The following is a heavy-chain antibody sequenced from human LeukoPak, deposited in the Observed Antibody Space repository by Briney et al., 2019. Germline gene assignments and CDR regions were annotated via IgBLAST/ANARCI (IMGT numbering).Heavy chain of an antibody. D-gene: IGHD4-23*01. V-gene: IGHV4-34*01. CDR2: INHSGST. Sequence: PSETLSLTCAVYGGSFSGYYWSWIRLPPGKGLEWIGEINHSGSTNYNPSLKSRVTISVDTSKNQFSLKLSSVTAADTAVYYCARGLDNSGFSWFDPWGQGTLVTVSS. CDR3: ARGLDNSGFSWFDP. CDR1: GGSFSGYY. J-gene: IGHJ5*02.